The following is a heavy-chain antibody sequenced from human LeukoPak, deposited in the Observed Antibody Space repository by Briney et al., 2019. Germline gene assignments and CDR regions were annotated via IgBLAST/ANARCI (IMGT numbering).Heavy chain of an antibody. D-gene: IGHD1-26*01. CDR3: ARGLGGSYFDY. V-gene: IGHV4-39*07. CDR2: IYYSGST. Sequence: SETLSLTCTVSGGSISGSSYYWGWIRQPPGKGLEWIGSIYYSGSTNYNPSLKSRVTISVDTSKNQFSLKLSSVTAADTAVYYCARGLGGSYFDYWGQGTLVTVSS. J-gene: IGHJ4*02. CDR1: GGSISGSSYY.